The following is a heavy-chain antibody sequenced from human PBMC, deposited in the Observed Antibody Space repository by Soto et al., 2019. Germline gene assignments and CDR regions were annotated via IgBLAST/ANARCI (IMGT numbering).Heavy chain of an antibody. V-gene: IGHV3-30*18. D-gene: IGHD3-10*01. CDR3: AKDRGIYYYNGMDV. J-gene: IGHJ6*02. CDR2: ISYDGSNQ. CDR1: GFTFSGYG. Sequence: PGGSLRLSCAASGFTFSGYGMHWVRQAPGKGLEWVAVISYDGSNQYYADSVKGRFTISRDNSKNTLYLQMNSLRAEDTAMYYCAKDRGIYYYNGMDVWGQGTTVTVSS.